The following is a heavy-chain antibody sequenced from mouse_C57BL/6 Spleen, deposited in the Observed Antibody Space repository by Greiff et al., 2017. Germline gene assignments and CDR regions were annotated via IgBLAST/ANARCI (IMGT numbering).Heavy chain of an antibody. V-gene: IGHV5-12*01. CDR2: ISNGGGST. D-gene: IGHD2-1*01. CDR1: GFTFSDYY. Sequence: EVQRVESGGGLVQPGGSLKLSCAASGFTFSDYYMYWVRQTPEKRLEWVAYISNGGGSTDYPDTVKGRFTISRDNATNTLYLQMSRLKSEDTAMYYCALYYGNCEGYFGVWGTGTTVTVSS. CDR3: ALYYGNCEGYFGV. J-gene: IGHJ1*03.